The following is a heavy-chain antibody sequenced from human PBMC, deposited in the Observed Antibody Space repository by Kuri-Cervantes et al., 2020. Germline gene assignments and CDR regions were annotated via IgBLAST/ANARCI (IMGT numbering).Heavy chain of an antibody. J-gene: IGHJ5*02. CDR3: ARLVPYIVVVPAALRFDP. D-gene: IGHD2-2*01. Sequence: SETLSLTCAVSGGSISSSNWWSWVRQPPGKGLEWIGEIYHSGSTNYNPSLKSRVTISVDKSKNQFSLKLSSVTAADTAVYYCARLVPYIVVVPAALRFDPWGQGTLVTVSS. V-gene: IGHV4-4*02. CDR2: IYHSGST. CDR1: GGSISSSNW.